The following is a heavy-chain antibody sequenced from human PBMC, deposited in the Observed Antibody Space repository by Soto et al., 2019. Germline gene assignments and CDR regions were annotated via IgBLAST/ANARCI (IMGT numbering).Heavy chain of an antibody. CDR2: ISYDGSNK. CDR3: AKDLGYCSSTSCLGPCWFDP. D-gene: IGHD2-2*01. Sequence: QVQLMESGGGVVQPGRSLRLSCAASGFTFSSYGMHWVRQAPGKGLEWVAVISYDGSNKYYADSVQGRFTITRDNSKNTLYVQMNSLRAEDTAVYYCAKDLGYCSSTSCLGPCWFDPWGQGTLVSVSS. J-gene: IGHJ5*02. V-gene: IGHV3-30*18. CDR1: GFTFSSYG.